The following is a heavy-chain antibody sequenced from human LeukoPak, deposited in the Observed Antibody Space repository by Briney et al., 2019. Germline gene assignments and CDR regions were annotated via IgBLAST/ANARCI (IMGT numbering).Heavy chain of an antibody. CDR3: ARGPDCSGGSCHLGY. V-gene: IGHV3-64*01. CDR2: ISSNGGST. J-gene: IGHJ4*02. CDR1: GFTFSRLA. Sequence: GGSLRLSCAASGFTFSRLAMHWVRQAPGMGLEYVSGISSNGGSTYYANSVKGRFTISRDNSKNTLYLQMGSLRAEDMAVYYCARGPDCSGGSCHLGYWGQGTLVTVSS. D-gene: IGHD2-15*01.